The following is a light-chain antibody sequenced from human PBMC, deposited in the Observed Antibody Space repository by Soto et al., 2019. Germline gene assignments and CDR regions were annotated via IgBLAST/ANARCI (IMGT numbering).Light chain of an antibody. J-gene: IGKJ1*01. CDR1: PRLSNR. V-gene: IGKV1-5*03. Sequence: DIQMTHTPSTLSALVGVRVTITCRASPRLSNRLAWYQQKPGKAPKLLIYKASSLQSGVPSRFSGSGSGTEFTLTISSLQPDDFGTYYCQEYNNNWTFGQGAKVDIK. CDR2: KAS. CDR3: QEYNNNWT.